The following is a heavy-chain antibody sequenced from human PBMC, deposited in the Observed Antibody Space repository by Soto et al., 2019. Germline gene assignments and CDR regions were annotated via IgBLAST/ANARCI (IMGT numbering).Heavy chain of an antibody. D-gene: IGHD3-10*01. CDR3: AGGWFGEFAYYFEY. CDR2: IIPIFGTA. V-gene: IGHV1-69*13. Sequence: ASVKVSCKASGGTFSSYAISWVRQAPGQGLEWMGGIIPIFGTANYAQKFQGRVTITADESTSTAYMELSSLRSDDTAVYYCAGGWFGEFAYYFEYWGQGTLVTVSS. CDR1: GGTFSSYA. J-gene: IGHJ4*02.